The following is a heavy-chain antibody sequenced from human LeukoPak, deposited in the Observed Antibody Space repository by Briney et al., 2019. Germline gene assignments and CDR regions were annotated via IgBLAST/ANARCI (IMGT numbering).Heavy chain of an antibody. D-gene: IGHD1-26*01. V-gene: IGHV3-48*03. CDR3: ARDQEGATHDY. J-gene: IGHJ4*02. Sequence: PGGSLRLSCAASGFTFSSYEMNWVRQAPGKGLEWVSYISSSGSTIYYADSVKGRFTISRGNAKDSLYLQMNSLRAEDTAVYYCARDQEGATHDYWGQGTLVTVSS. CDR1: GFTFSSYE. CDR2: ISSSGSTI.